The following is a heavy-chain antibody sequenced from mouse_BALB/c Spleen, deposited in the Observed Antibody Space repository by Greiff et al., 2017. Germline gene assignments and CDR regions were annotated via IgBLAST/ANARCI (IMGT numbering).Heavy chain of an antibody. CDR1: GFNIKDYY. Sequence: EVQLQQSGAELVRSGASVKLSCTASGFNIKDYYMHWVKQRPEQGLEWIGWIDPENGDTEYAPKFQGKATMTADTSSNTAYLQLSSLTSEDTAVYYCNALYGSSYEEDYWGQGTTLTVSS. CDR3: NALYGSSYEEDY. D-gene: IGHD1-1*01. J-gene: IGHJ2*01. V-gene: IGHV14-4*02. CDR2: IDPENGDT.